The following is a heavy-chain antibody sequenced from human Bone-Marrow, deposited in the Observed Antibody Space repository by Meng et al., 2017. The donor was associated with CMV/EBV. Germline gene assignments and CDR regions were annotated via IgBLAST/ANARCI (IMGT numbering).Heavy chain of an antibody. V-gene: IGHV3-33*06. CDR3: AKNYFDSSGYYFAFDI. J-gene: IGHJ3*02. CDR2: IWYDGSNE. CDR1: GFRFYDYG. D-gene: IGHD3-22*01. Sequence: GESLKTSCAASGFRFYDYGMSWVRQAPGKGLEWVAVIWYDGSNECHADPVKGRFTISRDNSKNTLYLQMNSLRAEDTVVYYCAKNYFDSSGYYFAFDIWGQGTMVTVSS.